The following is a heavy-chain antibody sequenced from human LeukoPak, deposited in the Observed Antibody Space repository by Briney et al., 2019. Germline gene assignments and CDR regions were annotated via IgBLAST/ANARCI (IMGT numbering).Heavy chain of an antibody. V-gene: IGHV1-24*01. J-gene: IGHJ4*02. CDR2: FDPEDGET. CDR3: ATGPPGATTRYFDY. CDR1: GYTLTELS. D-gene: IGHD4-17*01. Sequence: ASVKVSCKVSGYTLTELSMHWVRQAPGKGLEWMGGFDPEDGETIYAQKFQGGVTMTEDTSTDTAYMELSSLRSEDTAVYYCATGPPGATTRYFDYWGQGTLVTVSS.